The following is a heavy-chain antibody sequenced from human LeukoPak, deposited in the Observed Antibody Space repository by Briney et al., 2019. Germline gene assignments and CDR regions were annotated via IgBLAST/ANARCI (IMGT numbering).Heavy chain of an antibody. V-gene: IGHV3-66*01. J-gene: IGHJ5*02. CDR1: GFRFTNYW. CDR2: ISGVGST. CDR3: ARSGYYYDSSGSSS. Sequence: PGGSLRLSCAASGFRFTNYWMSWVRQAPGKGLEWVSSISGVGSTSYADSVKGRFTISRDNSRTTLYLQMDSLRPEDTAVYYCARSGYYYDSSGSSSWGQGTLVTVSS. D-gene: IGHD3-22*01.